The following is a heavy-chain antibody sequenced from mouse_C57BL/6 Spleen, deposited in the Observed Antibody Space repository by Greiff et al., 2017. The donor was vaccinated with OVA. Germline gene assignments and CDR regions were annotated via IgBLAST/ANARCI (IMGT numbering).Heavy chain of an antibody. D-gene: IGHD1-1*01. CDR1: GFNIKNTY. J-gene: IGHJ4*01. CDR3: ARGVYYGSSPYAMDY. CDR2: IDPANGNT. V-gene: IGHV14-3*01. Sequence: VQLKQSVAELVRPGASVKLPCTASGFNIKNTYMHWVKQRPEQGLEWIGRIDPANGNTKYAPKFQGKATITADTSSNTAYLQLSSLTSEDTAIYYCARGVYYGSSPYAMDYWGQGTSVTVSS.